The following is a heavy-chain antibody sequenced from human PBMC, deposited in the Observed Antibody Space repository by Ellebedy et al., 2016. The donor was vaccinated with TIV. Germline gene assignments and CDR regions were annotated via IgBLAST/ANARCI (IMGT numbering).Heavy chain of an antibody. J-gene: IGHJ2*01. V-gene: IGHV3-23*01. Sequence: GESLKISCAASGFTFSSYAMSWVRQAPGKGLEWVSAISGSGGSTYYADSVKGRFTISRDNSKNTLYLQMNSLRAEDTAVYYCARAGSSGWEAYFDLWGRGTLVTVSS. CDR1: GFTFSSYA. CDR3: ARAGSSGWEAYFDL. CDR2: ISGSGGST. D-gene: IGHD6-19*01.